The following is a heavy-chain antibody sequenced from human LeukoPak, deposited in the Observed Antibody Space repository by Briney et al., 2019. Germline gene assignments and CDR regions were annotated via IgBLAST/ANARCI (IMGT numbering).Heavy chain of an antibody. CDR3: AKTTVTSEEYFYYYMDV. D-gene: IGHD4-17*01. Sequence: GSSVKVSCKTSGYTFTSYGLSWVRRAPGQGLEWMGCIITYNGNTYYSQKLQGRVTMTTDTSTSTAYMELRSLRSDDTAVYYCAKTTVTSEEYFYYYMDVWGKGTTVTVSS. CDR1: GYTFTSYG. J-gene: IGHJ6*03. V-gene: IGHV1-18*01. CDR2: IITYNGNT.